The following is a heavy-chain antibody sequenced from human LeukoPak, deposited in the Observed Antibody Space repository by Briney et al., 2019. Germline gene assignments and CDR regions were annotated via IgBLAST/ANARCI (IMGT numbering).Heavy chain of an antibody. J-gene: IGHJ6*03. D-gene: IGHD2/OR15-2a*01. CDR1: GFTFSSYA. CDR2: ISYSGGST. V-gene: IGHV3-23*01. CDR3: ARDTWAYYMDV. Sequence: GGSLKLSCAASGFTFSSYAMSWVRQAPGKGLEWVSAISYSGGSTYYADSVKGRFTISRDNSKNTLYLQMNSLRAEDTAVYYCARDTWAYYMDVWGKGTTVTISS.